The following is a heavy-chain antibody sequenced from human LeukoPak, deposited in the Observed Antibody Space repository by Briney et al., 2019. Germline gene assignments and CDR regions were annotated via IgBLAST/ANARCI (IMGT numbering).Heavy chain of an antibody. V-gene: IGHV3-11*04. CDR1: GFTFSDYY. D-gene: IGHD3-9*01. CDR3: ASGPHYDIYTRDY. Sequence: PGGSLRLSCAASGFTFSDYYMSWIRQAPGKGLEWVSYISSSGSTIYYADSVKGRFTISRDNAKNSLYLQMNSLRAEDTAVYYCASGPHYDIYTRDYWGQGTLVTVSS. J-gene: IGHJ4*02. CDR2: ISSSGSTI.